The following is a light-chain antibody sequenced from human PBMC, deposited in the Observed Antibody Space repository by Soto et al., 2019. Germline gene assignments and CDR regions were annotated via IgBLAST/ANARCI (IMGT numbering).Light chain of an antibody. Sequence: QSVLTQPPSVSAAPGRKVTISCSGSSSNIGKNFVSWYQQFPGTAPKVLIYENNKRLSGIPDRFSGSKSGTSVTLGITGLQTGDEAFYYCASWDSSLYGVVFGGGTKLTVL. CDR2: ENN. CDR1: SSNIGKNF. CDR3: ASWDSSLYGVV. V-gene: IGLV1-51*02. J-gene: IGLJ2*01.